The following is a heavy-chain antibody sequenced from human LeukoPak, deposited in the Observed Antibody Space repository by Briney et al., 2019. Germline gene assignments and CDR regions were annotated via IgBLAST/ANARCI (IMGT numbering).Heavy chain of an antibody. Sequence: ASVKVSCKASGYTFTGYYIHWVRQAPGQGLEWMGSINPKSGGTNYAQKFQGRVTMTRDTSISTAYMELTRLRSDDTAVYYCAREGGYDILTGYQDYWGQGTLVTVSS. J-gene: IGHJ4*02. CDR1: GYTFTGYY. D-gene: IGHD3-9*01. CDR2: INPKSGGT. V-gene: IGHV1-2*02. CDR3: AREGGYDILTGYQDY.